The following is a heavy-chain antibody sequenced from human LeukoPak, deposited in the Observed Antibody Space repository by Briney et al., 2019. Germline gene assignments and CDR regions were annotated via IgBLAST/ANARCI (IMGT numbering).Heavy chain of an antibody. D-gene: IGHD6-19*01. J-gene: IGHJ4*02. Sequence: PSETLSLTCTVSGGSISSSSYYWGWIRQPPGKGLEWIGSIYYSGSTYYNPSLKSRVTISVDTSKNQFSLKLSSVTAADTAVYYCARHERGYSSGWYGYFDYWGQGTLVTVSS. V-gene: IGHV4-39*01. CDR3: ARHERGYSSGWYGYFDY. CDR2: IYYSGST. CDR1: GGSISSSSYY.